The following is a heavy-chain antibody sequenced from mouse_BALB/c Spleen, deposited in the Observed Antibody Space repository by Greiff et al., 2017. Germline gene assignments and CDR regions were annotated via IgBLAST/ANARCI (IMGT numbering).Heavy chain of an antibody. J-gene: IGHJ4*01. Sequence: VQLQQSGAELVKPGASVKLSCTASGFNIKDTYMHWVKQRPEQGLEWIGRIDPANGNTKYDPKFQGKATITADTSSNTAYLQLSSLTSEDTAVYYCARAGGIYYYAMDYWGQGTSVTVSS. CDR1: GFNIKDTY. CDR3: ARAGGIYYYAMDY. D-gene: IGHD2-14*01. CDR2: IDPANGNT. V-gene: IGHV14-3*02.